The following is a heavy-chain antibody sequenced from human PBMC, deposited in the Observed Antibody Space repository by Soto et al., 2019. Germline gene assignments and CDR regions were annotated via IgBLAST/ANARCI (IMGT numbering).Heavy chain of an antibody. CDR1: GFSLNTRAVG. D-gene: IGHD6-19*01. CDR2: IYWDDNK. V-gene: IGHV2-5*02. CDR3: AHGAGWLFDY. J-gene: IGHJ4*02. Sequence: QITLEESGPALVKPTQTLTLTCTFSGFSLNTRAVGVGWIRQPPGKALEWLAFIYWDDNKYYSPSLKSRLTITKDTSKNQVVLTMTNTGPVDTATYYCAHGAGWLFDYWGQGTQVTASS.